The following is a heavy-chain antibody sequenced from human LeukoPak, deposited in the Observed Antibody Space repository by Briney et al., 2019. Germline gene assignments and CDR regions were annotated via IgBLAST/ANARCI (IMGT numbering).Heavy chain of an antibody. Sequence: ASVKVSCKASGYTFTSYDINWVRQATGQGLEWMGWMNPNSGNTGYAQKFQGRVTITRNTSISTAYMDLSSLRSEDTAVYYCARANSGYDHPPSYYYYMDVWGKGTTVTVSS. CDR1: GYTFTSYD. V-gene: IGHV1-8*03. D-gene: IGHD5-12*01. CDR3: ARANSGYDHPPSYYYYMDV. CDR2: MNPNSGNT. J-gene: IGHJ6*03.